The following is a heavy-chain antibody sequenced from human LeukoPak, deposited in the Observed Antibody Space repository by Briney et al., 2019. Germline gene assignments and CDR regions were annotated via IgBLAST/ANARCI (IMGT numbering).Heavy chain of an antibody. J-gene: IGHJ4*02. CDR1: GGSIRSSSYY. CDR3: ARHQTRYDSSGYYSRTFDY. Sequence: SETLPLPCTVSGGSIRSSSYYWGWIRQPPGTVLEWNGSIPYSRSTNYNTYLKLRVTISLDTSKNQFSLKLSSVTAADTAVYYCARHQTRYDSSGYYSRTFDYWGQGTLVTVSS. CDR2: IPYSRST. D-gene: IGHD3-22*01. V-gene: IGHV4-39*01.